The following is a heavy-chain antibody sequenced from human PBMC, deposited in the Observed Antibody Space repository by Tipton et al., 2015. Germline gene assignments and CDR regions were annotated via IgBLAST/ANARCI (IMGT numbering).Heavy chain of an antibody. CDR2: IKGKTEGGTI. D-gene: IGHD3-3*01. CDR3: TTGAHFGVLIVGHSYYGMAV. Sequence: GSLRLSCAASGFTFPNAWMNWVRQAPGKGLEWVGRIKGKTEGGTIDYAAPVKGRFTISRDDSKNTLYLQMHSLKTEDTAVYYCTTGAHFGVLIVGHSYYGMAVWGRGTTVTASS. J-gene: IGHJ6*02. V-gene: IGHV3-15*07. CDR1: GFTFPNAW.